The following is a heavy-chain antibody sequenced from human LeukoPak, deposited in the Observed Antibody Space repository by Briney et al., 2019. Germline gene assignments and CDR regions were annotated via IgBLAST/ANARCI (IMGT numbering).Heavy chain of an antibody. Sequence: SETLSLTCTVSGGSVFSGSYYWSWIRQPPGKGLEWIGYIYYSGSTNYNPSLKSRVTISVDTSKNQFSLKLSSVTAADTAVYFCAREPNDYGDYNAFDIWGQGTMVTVSS. D-gene: IGHD4-17*01. CDR2: IYYSGST. J-gene: IGHJ3*02. CDR3: AREPNDYGDYNAFDI. CDR1: GGSVFSGSYY. V-gene: IGHV4-61*01.